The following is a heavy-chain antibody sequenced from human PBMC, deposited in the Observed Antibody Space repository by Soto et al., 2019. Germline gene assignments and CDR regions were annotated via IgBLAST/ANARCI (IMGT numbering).Heavy chain of an antibody. V-gene: IGHV2-5*02. J-gene: IGHJ5*02. CDR1: GFSLSTSGVG. CDR3: AHSLIGYYYDSSGSNWFDP. D-gene: IGHD3-22*01. Sequence: SGPTLVNPTQTLTLTCAFSGFSLSTSGVGVGWIRQPPGKALEWLALIYWDDDRRYSPSLKSRLTITKDTSKNQVVLTMTNMDPVDTATYYCAHSLIGYYYDSSGSNWFDPWGQGTLVTVS. CDR2: IYWDDDR.